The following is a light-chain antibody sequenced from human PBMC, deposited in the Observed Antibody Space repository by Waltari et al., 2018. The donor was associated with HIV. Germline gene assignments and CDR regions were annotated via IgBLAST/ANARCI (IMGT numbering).Light chain of an antibody. V-gene: IGLV2-8*01. Sequence: QSALTQPPSASGSPGQSVTISCTGSSSDIGDYNYVSWYQQYPGKVPKLIIYEVTQRPSGVPDRFSGSKSGNTASLTVSGLQSEDEADYYCISYAGSTKVFGGGTKLTVL. J-gene: IGLJ2*01. CDR3: ISYAGSTKV. CDR2: EVT. CDR1: SSDIGDYNY.